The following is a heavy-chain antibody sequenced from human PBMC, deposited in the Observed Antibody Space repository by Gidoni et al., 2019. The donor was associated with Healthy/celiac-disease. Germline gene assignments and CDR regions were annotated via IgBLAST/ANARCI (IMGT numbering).Heavy chain of an antibody. CDR2: INHGGSI. D-gene: IGHD6-19*01. V-gene: IGHV4-34*01. CDR3: ARGAGGTGWYFFED. CDR1: GGSFSGYY. J-gene: IGHJ4*02. Sequence: QVQLQQWGAGLLKPSETLSLTCAVYGGSFSGYYWNWIRQPPGKGLEWIGEINHGGSINYNPSLKSRVTISVDTSKSQFSLRLKSVTAADTAVYYCARGAGGTGWYFFEDWGQGALGTVSS.